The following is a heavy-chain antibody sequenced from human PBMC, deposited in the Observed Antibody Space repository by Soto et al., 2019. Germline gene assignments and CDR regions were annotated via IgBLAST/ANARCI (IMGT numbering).Heavy chain of an antibody. V-gene: IGHV4-30-2*01. CDR2: IYHGEST. J-gene: IGHJ4*02. Sequence: QLQLQESGSGLVKPSQTLSLTCAVSGGSISSGGYSWSWIRQPPGKGLEWIGYIYHGESTYYNPSLKSRVTISVDRSKNQFSLKLSSVTAADTAVHYCARAEGGIFDYWGQGTLVTVSS. CDR1: GGSISSGGYS. CDR3: ARAEGGIFDY.